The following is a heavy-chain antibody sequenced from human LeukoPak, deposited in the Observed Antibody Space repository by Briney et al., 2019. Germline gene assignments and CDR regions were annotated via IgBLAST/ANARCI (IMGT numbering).Heavy chain of an antibody. J-gene: IGHJ4*02. CDR2: INLNSGGT. D-gene: IGHD1-7*01. CDR1: GYTFTGYY. V-gene: IGHV1-2*02. CDR3: ARDEGISGTTFDY. Sequence: ASVKVSCKTSGYTFTGYYMHWVRQAPGHGLEWKGWINLNSGGTNYAQNFQGRVTMTRDTSITTVYLELSRLRSDDTAVYYCARDEGISGTTFDYWGQGTLVTVSS.